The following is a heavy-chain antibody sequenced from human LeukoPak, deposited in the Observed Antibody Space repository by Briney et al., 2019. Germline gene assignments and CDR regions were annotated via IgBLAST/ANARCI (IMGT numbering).Heavy chain of an antibody. J-gene: IGHJ5*02. CDR1: GGSFSGYY. D-gene: IGHD6-13*01. CDR3: ARMYSSSWFFVSVSEKRKNWFDP. CDR2: INHSGST. V-gene: IGHV4-34*01. Sequence: PSETLSLTCAVYGGSFSGYYWSWIRQPPGKGLEWIGEINHSGSTNYNPSLKSRVTISVDTSKNQFSLKLSSVTAADTAVYYCARMYSSSWFFVSVSEKRKNWFDPWGQGTLVTVSS.